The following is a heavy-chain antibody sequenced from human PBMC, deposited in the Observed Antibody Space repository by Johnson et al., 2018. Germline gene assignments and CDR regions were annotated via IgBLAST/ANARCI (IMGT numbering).Heavy chain of an antibody. D-gene: IGHD2-8*01. CDR2: IGTAGDT. Sequence: EVQLVESGGGLVQPGGSLRLSCAASGFTFSSYDMHWVRQATGKGLEWVSAIGTAGDTYYPGSVKGRFTISRDNAKNSLYLQMNRLKTEDKGVYYLTRANGGRKDGGLRDAFGIWGQETRFTVSS. CDR1: GFTFSSYD. CDR3: TRANGGRKDGGLRDAFGI. J-gene: IGHJ3*02. V-gene: IGHV3-13*01.